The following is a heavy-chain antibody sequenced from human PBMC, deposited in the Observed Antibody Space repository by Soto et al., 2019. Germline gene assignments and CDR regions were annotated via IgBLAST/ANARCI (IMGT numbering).Heavy chain of an antibody. J-gene: IGHJ6*02. V-gene: IGHV3-23*01. D-gene: IGHD3-3*01. CDR1: GFTFSSYA. Sequence: GGSLRLSCAASGFTFSSYAMSWVRQAPGKGLEWVSAISGSGGSTYYADSVKGRFTISRDNSKNTLYLQMNSLRAEDTAVYYCATEYDFWSGTYGMDVWGQGTTVTVSS. CDR3: ATEYDFWSGTYGMDV. CDR2: ISGSGGST.